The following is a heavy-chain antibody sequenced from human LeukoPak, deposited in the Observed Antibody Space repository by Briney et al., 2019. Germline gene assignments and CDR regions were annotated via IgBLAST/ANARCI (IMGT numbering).Heavy chain of an antibody. CDR3: ARDGVCCSTSCYHNWFDP. Sequence: ASVKVSCKASGYTFTSYGISWVRQAPGQGLEWMGWISAYNGNTNYAQKLQGRVTMTTDTSTSTAYMELRSLRSDDTAVYYCARDGVCCSTSCYHNWFDPWGQGTLVTVSS. CDR1: GYTFTSYG. CDR2: ISAYNGNT. D-gene: IGHD2-2*01. V-gene: IGHV1-18*01. J-gene: IGHJ5*02.